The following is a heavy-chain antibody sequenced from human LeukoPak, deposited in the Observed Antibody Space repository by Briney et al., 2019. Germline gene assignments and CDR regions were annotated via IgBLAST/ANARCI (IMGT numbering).Heavy chain of an antibody. CDR3: ARIRRLRYFDWLTRYAFDI. V-gene: IGHV4-34*01. J-gene: IGHJ3*02. Sequence: SETLSLTCAVYGGSSSGYYWSWIRQPPANGLEWIGEVNDSGSTNYNPSLKSRVTISVDTSKNQFSLKLSSVTAADTAVYYRARIRRLRYFDWLTRYAFDIWGQGTMVTVSS. CDR2: VNDSGST. D-gene: IGHD3-9*01. CDR1: GGSSSGYY.